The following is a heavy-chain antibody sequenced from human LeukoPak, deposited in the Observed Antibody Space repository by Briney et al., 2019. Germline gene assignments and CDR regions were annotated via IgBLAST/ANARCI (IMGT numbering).Heavy chain of an antibody. CDR2: IDDSGNP. V-gene: IGHV4-59*01. CDR3: ARVSAPLTLPHFDF. J-gene: IGHJ4*02. Sequence: SETLSLTCSVSGGSMRTFYWSWLRQPPGKGLEWIGNIDDSGNPNYNPSLKTRVTLSRDTSRNQFSLRLTSVIPADTAVYFCARVSAPLTLPHFDFWGQGTLVTVSS. CDR1: GGSMRTFY.